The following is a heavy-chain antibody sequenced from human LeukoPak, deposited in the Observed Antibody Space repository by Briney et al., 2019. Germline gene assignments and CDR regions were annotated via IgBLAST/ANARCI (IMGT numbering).Heavy chain of an antibody. CDR1: GFTFSSYS. V-gene: IGHV3-21*01. D-gene: IGHD4-17*01. J-gene: IGHJ4*02. Sequence: GGSLRLSCAASGFTFSSYSMNWVRQAPGKGLEWVSSISSSSSYIYYADSVKGRFTISRDNAKNSLYLQMNSLRAEDTAVYYCARVDDTVTTVTSSDYWGQGTLVTVSS. CDR2: ISSSSSYI. CDR3: ARVDDTVTTVTSSDY.